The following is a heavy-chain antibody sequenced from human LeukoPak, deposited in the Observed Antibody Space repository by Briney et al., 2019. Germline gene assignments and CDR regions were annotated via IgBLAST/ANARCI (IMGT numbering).Heavy chain of an antibody. CDR2: IIPIFGTA. J-gene: IGHJ5*02. Sequence: SVKVSCKASGGTFSSYAISWVRQAPGQGLEWMGGIIPIFGTANYAQKFQGRVTITADKSTSTAYMELSSLRSEDTAVYYCARDPMDYYGSGMNNWFDPWGQGTLVTVSS. CDR3: ARDPMDYYGSGMNNWFDP. CDR1: GGTFSSYA. V-gene: IGHV1-69*06. D-gene: IGHD3-10*01.